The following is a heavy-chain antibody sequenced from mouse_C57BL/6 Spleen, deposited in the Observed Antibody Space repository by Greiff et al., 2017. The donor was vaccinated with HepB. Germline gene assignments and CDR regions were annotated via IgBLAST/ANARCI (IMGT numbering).Heavy chain of an antibody. CDR1: GYAFSSSW. CDR2: IYPGDGDT. V-gene: IGHV1-82*01. J-gene: IGHJ1*03. CDR3: ARSPGSSYWYFDV. Sequence: VQLQQSGPELVKPGASVKISCKASGYAFSSSWMNWVKQRPGKGLEWIGRIYPGDGDTNYNGKFKGKATLTADKSSSTAYMQLSSLTSEDSAVYFCARSPGSSYWYFDVWGTGTTVTVSS. D-gene: IGHD1-1*01.